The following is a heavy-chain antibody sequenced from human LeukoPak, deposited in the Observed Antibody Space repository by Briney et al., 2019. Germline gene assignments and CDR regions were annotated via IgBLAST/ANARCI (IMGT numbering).Heavy chain of an antibody. D-gene: IGHD5-12*01. CDR1: GFTVSSNY. J-gene: IGHJ4*02. Sequence: GGSLRLSCAASGFTVSSNYMSWVRQAPGKGLEWVSVIYSGGSTYYADSVKGRFTISRDNSKNTLYLQMNSLRAEDTAVYYCARGNGYDPYYFDYWGQGTLVTVSS. CDR3: ARGNGYDPYYFDY. CDR2: IYSGGST. V-gene: IGHV3-53*01.